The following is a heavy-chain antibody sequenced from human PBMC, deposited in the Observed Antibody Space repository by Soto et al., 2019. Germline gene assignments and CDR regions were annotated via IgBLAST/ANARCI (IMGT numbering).Heavy chain of an antibody. CDR1: GFIFTSYW. J-gene: IGHJ4*02. D-gene: IGHD3-16*01. CDR2: INQDGSEK. Sequence: EVQLVESGGGLVQPGGSLRLSCAASGFIFTSYWMDWVRQAPGKGLEWVAMINQDGSEKYYVDSVKGRFTISRDNAKNSLYLEMASLRAEDTAVYYCVTDYDAKGWGAYWGQGALVTVSS. V-gene: IGHV3-7*04. CDR3: VTDYDAKGWGAY.